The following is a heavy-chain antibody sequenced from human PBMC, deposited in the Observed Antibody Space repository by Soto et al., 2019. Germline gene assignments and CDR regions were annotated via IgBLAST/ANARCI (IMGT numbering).Heavy chain of an antibody. CDR2: ISYDGSNK. V-gene: IGHV3-30*18. D-gene: IGHD6-19*01. CDR1: GFTFSSYG. Sequence: PGGSLRLSCAASGFTFSSYGMHWVRQAPGKGLEWVAVISYDGSNKYYADSVKGRFTISRDNSKNTLYLQMNSLRAEDTAVYYCAKDLELYSSGLVRPVPDYWGQGTLVTVSS. CDR3: AKDLELYSSGLVRPVPDY. J-gene: IGHJ4*02.